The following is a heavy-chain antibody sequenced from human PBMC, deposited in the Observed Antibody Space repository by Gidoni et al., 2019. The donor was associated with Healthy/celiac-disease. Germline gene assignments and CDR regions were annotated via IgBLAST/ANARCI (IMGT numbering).Heavy chain of an antibody. D-gene: IGHD6-6*01. CDR2: ISAYNGNT. J-gene: IGHJ4*02. V-gene: IGHV1-18*01. CDR1: GYTFTSSV. Sequence: QVQLVQSGAEVNKPAASVQVSCKASGYTFTSSVISWVRQAPGQGLEWMGWISAYNGNTNYAQKLQGRVTMTTDTSTSTAYMELRSLRSDDTAVYYCAREPQAARPFDYWGQGTLVTVSS. CDR3: AREPQAARPFDY.